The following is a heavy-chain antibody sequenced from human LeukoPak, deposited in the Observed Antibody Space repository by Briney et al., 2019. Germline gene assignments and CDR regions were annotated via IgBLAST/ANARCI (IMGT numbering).Heavy chain of an antibody. CDR1: GYSIRSGYY. CDR3: ARVDVVTTKHKIFDY. J-gene: IGHJ4*02. Sequence: PSETLSLTCTVSGYSIRSGYYWGWIRQPPGKGLEWIGSIYHSGSTYYNPSLKSRVTISVDTSKNQFSLKLSSVTAADTAMYYCARVDVVTTKHKIFDYWGQGTLVTVSS. CDR2: IYHSGST. D-gene: IGHD4-17*01. V-gene: IGHV4-38-2*02.